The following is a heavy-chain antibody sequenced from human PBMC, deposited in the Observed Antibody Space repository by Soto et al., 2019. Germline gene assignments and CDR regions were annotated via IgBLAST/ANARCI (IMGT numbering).Heavy chain of an antibody. CDR3: ETNVVHTAMVEWFDH. CDR1: GGSISSYY. CDR2: IYTSGST. D-gene: IGHD5-18*01. J-gene: IGHJ5*02. V-gene: IGHV4-4*07. Sequence: SETLSLTCTVSGGSISSYYWSWIRQPAGKGLEWIGRIYTSGSTNYNPSLKSRVTMSVETSKNQFSLKLSSVTAADTAVYYCETNVVHTAMVEWFDHWGQGNMLTVSS.